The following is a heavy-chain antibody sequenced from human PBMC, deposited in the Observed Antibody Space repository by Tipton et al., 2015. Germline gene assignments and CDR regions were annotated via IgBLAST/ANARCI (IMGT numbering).Heavy chain of an antibody. CDR3: ASPSLPHDRGDYYFQS. Sequence: TLSLTCTVSGGSISSSSYYWAWIRQPPGKGLEWIGSLYFSGTPDYNPSLKSRVTISIDRFKNQFSLKLSSVTAADTAVYYCASPSLPHDRGDYYFQSWGQGSLVTVSS. CDR2: LYFSGTP. CDR1: GGSISSSSYY. V-gene: IGHV4-39*01. J-gene: IGHJ4*02. D-gene: IGHD2-21*02.